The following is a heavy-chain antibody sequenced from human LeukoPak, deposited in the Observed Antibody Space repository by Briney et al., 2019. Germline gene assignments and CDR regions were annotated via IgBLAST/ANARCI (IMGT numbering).Heavy chain of an antibody. CDR3: ARAAGATRWDNWFDP. J-gene: IGHJ5*02. Sequence: LGGSLRLSCAASGFTVSSNYMSWVRQAPGKGLEWVSVIYSGGSTYYADSVKGRFTISRDNSKNTLYLQMNSLRAEDTAVYYCARAAGATRWDNWFDPWGQGTLVTVSS. CDR1: GFTVSSNY. D-gene: IGHD1-26*01. CDR2: IYSGGST. V-gene: IGHV3-53*01.